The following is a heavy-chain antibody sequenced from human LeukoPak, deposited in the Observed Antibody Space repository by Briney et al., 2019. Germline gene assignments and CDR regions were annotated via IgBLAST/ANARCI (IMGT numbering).Heavy chain of an antibody. Sequence: GGSLRLSCAASGFTFSSYAMSWVRQAPGKGLEWVSAISGGGGSTYYADSVKGRFTISRDNSKDTLYLQMNSLRAEDTAVYYCAKELYSSSASDYWGQGTLVTVSS. CDR1: GFTFSSYA. J-gene: IGHJ4*02. D-gene: IGHD6-13*01. V-gene: IGHV3-23*01. CDR3: AKELYSSSASDY. CDR2: ISGGGGST.